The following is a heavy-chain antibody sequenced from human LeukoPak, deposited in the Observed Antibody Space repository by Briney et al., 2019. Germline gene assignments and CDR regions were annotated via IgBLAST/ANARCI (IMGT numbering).Heavy chain of an antibody. Sequence: GGSLRLSCAASGFTFSDYYMSWIRQAPGQGLEWVSYISSSGSTIYYADFVKGRFTISRDNAKKPLYLQMKSLRAEDTAVYYCAIATSKIQGYYYGMDVWGQGTTVTDSS. CDR1: GFTFSDYY. CDR2: ISSSGSTI. V-gene: IGHV3-11*01. J-gene: IGHJ6*02. D-gene: IGHD1-1*01. CDR3: AIATSKIQGYYYGMDV.